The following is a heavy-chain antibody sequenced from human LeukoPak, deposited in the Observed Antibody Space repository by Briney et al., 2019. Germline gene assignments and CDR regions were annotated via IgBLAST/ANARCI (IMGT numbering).Heavy chain of an antibody. Sequence: ASVKVSCKASGYTFTSYGISWVRQAPGQGLERMGRISAYNGNTNYVQKLQGRVTMTTDTSTSTAYMELRSLRSDDTAVYYCARDHRLVRGGPGPWGQGTLVTVSS. D-gene: IGHD3-10*01. J-gene: IGHJ5*02. CDR1: GYTFTSYG. CDR2: ISAYNGNT. V-gene: IGHV1-18*01. CDR3: ARDHRLVRGGPGP.